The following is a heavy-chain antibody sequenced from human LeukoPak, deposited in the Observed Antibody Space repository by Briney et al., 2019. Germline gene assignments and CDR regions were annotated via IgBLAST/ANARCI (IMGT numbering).Heavy chain of an antibody. V-gene: IGHV1-46*01. CDR2: INPSGGRT. Sequence: ASVKVSCKASGYTFTGYYMHWVRQAPGQGLEWMGVINPSGGRTTYAQNFQGRVTMTRDMSTSTVYMELSSLRSEDTAVYYCARDPDMTTVAPPDYWGQGTLVTVSS. D-gene: IGHD4-23*01. J-gene: IGHJ4*02. CDR1: GYTFTGYY. CDR3: ARDPDMTTVAPPDY.